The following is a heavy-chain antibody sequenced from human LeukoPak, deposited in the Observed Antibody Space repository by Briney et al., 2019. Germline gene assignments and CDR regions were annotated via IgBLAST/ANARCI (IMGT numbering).Heavy chain of an antibody. Sequence: GGSLRLSCAASGFTFSDYYMTWIRQAPGKGLEWVSYISSSSSYTEYADSVKGRFTISRDNAKNSLYLQMNGLRAEDTAVYYCARGRSITLLRGVAMSDGFDIWGQGAMVTVSS. V-gene: IGHV3-11*06. CDR1: GFTFSDYY. D-gene: IGHD3-10*01. CDR3: ARGRSITLLRGVAMSDGFDI. CDR2: ISSSSSYT. J-gene: IGHJ3*02.